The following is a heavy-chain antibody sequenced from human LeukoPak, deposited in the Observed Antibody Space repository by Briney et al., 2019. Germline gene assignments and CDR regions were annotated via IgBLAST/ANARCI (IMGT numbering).Heavy chain of an antibody. J-gene: IGHJ4*02. CDR2: ISGSGGST. Sequence: PGGSLRLSCAASGFTFSSYWMSWVRQAPGKGLEWVSAISGSGGSTYYADSVKGRFTISRDNSKNTLYLQMNSLRAEDTAVYYCAKDLSYGDYVFDYWGQGTLVTVSS. CDR3: AKDLSYGDYVFDY. D-gene: IGHD4-17*01. V-gene: IGHV3-23*01. CDR1: GFTFSSYW.